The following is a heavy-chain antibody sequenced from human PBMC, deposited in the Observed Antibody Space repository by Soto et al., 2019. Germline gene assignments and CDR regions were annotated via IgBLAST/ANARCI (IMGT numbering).Heavy chain of an antibody. D-gene: IGHD2-21*01. CDR2: ITWNSEAI. V-gene: IGHV3-9*01. CDR1: GFRFDDYA. CDR3: SYDTFGDKDF. J-gene: IGHJ4*02. Sequence: PGGSLRLSCLASGFRFDDYAMHWVRQAPGKGLEWVSGITWNSEAIDYAESVRGRFTISRDNAENSVFLQMDSLSPEDTALYYCSYDTFGDKDFWGQGTPVTVSS.